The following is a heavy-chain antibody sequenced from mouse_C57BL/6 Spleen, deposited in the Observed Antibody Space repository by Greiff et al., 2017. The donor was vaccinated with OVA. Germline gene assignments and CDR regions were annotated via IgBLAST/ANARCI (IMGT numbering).Heavy chain of an antibody. CDR2: IYPGDGDT. V-gene: IGHV1-80*01. J-gene: IGHJ2*01. D-gene: IGHD3-2*02. CDR1: GYAFSSYW. Sequence: VQLQESGAELVKPGASVKISCKASGYAFSSYWMNWVKQRPGKGLEWIGQIYPGDGDTNYNGKFKGKATLTADKSSSTAYMQLSSLTSEDSAVYFCARRTAQYYFDYWGQGTTLTVSS. CDR3: ARRTAQYYFDY.